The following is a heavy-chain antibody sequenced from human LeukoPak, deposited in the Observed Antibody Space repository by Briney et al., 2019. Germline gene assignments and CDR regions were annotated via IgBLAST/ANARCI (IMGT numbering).Heavy chain of an antibody. J-gene: IGHJ4*02. V-gene: IGHV4-38-2*01. D-gene: IGHD3-22*01. CDR3: ARHHLYDSSGDGRYYFDY. CDR2: MSHSGGT. CDR1: GYSISSGYH. Sequence: SETLSLTCGVSGYSISSGYHWGWIRQPAGKGLEWIGSMSHSGGTYYNPSRKSRVTISVDTSKNQFSVKLSSVTAADTAVYYCARHHLYDSSGDGRYYFDYWGQGTLVTVSS.